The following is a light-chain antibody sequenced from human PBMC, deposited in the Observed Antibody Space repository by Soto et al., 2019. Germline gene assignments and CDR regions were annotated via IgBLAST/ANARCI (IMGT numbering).Light chain of an antibody. V-gene: IGKV3-20*01. CDR3: HQYGNAPWT. Sequence: EVVLTQSPGTLSLFPGERATLSCRASQSGFSTYLAWFQQKPGQVPRLLIYGAYTRATGVADRFIGTGSGTDFTLTISRLEPEDFAVYYCHQYGNAPWTLGQGTKVEI. CDR1: QSGFSTY. CDR2: GAY. J-gene: IGKJ1*01.